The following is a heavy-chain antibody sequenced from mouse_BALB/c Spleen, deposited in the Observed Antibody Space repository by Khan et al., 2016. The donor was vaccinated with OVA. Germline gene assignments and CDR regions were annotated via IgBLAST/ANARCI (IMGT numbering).Heavy chain of an antibody. J-gene: IGHJ2*01. D-gene: IGHD1-1*01. Sequence: QVQLKQSGAELAKPGASVKMSCKASGYTFINYWILWIKQRPGQGLEWIGYINPSTGNTEYNQNFKDKATLTADKSSSTAYMQLSSLTSEDSTVYYCARRGLRWDFDYWGQGTTLTGSS. V-gene: IGHV1-7*01. CDR2: INPSTGNT. CDR3: ARRGLRWDFDY. CDR1: GYTFINYW.